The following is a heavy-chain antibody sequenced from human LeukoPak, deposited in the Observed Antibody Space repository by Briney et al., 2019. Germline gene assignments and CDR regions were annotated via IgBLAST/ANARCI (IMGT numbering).Heavy chain of an antibody. J-gene: IGHJ3*02. V-gene: IGHV3-30*18. CDR3: AKDALGGIFGVVSRVFDI. Sequence: GGVLRLSCAASGFTFSSYSMNWVRQAPGKGLEWVAVISYGGSNIYYADSVKGRFTISRDNSKNTLYLQMNSLRAEDTAVYYCAKDALGGIFGVVSRVFDIWGQGTLVTVSS. D-gene: IGHD3-3*01. CDR2: ISYGGSNI. CDR1: GFTFSSYS.